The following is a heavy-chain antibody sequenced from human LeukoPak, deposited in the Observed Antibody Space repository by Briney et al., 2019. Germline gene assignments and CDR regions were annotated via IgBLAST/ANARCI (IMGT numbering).Heavy chain of an antibody. CDR1: GFTFSSYW. V-gene: IGHV3-7*01. Sequence: GGSLRLSCTASGFTFSSYWMTWVRQTPEKGLEWVANIRQDEGKKDYVASVKGRFTISRDNAKNSLYLQMNSLRAEDTAVYYCARYYYASAFDYWGQGTLVTVSS. J-gene: IGHJ4*02. D-gene: IGHD3-10*01. CDR3: ARYYYASAFDY. CDR2: IRQDEGKK.